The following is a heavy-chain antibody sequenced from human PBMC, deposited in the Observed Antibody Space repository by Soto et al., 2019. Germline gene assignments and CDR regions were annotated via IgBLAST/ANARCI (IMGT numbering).Heavy chain of an antibody. CDR2: IYSGGST. Sequence: EVQLVETGGGLIQPGGSLRLSCAASGFTVSSNYMSWVRQAPGKGLEWVSVIYSGGSTYYADSVKGRFTSSRDNSKNTRYLQIDSLRAEDTAVYYCARCGDSKSYYYYGMDGWGQGTTVTVSS. D-gene: IGHD2-21*02. V-gene: IGHV3-53*02. J-gene: IGHJ6*02. CDR1: GFTVSSNY. CDR3: ARCGDSKSYYYYGMDG.